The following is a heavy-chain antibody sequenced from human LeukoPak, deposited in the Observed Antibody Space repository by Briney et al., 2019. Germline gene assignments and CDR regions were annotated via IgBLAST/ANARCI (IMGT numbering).Heavy chain of an antibody. J-gene: IGHJ3*01. CDR2: IYPGDSDT. D-gene: IGHD2-21*01. CDR3: ARQGIVMDAFDV. Sequence: GESLKISCKDSEDSCSSHWIGWVRQMPGKGLEWMGIIYPGDSDTRYSPSFQGQVTISADKSISTAYLQWSSLKTSDTAMYYCARQGIVMDAFDVWGQGTMVTVSS. CDR1: EDSCSSHW. V-gene: IGHV5-51*01.